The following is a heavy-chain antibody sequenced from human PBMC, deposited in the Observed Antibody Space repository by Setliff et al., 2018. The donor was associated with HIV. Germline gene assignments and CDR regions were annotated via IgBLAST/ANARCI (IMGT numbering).Heavy chain of an antibody. J-gene: IGHJ4*02. CDR1: GFVFNNYV. V-gene: IGHV3-15*01. CDR2: ISIDGGTS. CDR3: STGPSRVSDGIADF. Sequence: KAVGSLRLSCVASGFVFNNYVFTWIRQAPGKGLEWVAVISIDGGTSDYAAAVKDRFSFSRDDSKSILYLQMNSLEIEDTAVYFCSTGPSRVSDGIADFWGPGTLVTVSS.